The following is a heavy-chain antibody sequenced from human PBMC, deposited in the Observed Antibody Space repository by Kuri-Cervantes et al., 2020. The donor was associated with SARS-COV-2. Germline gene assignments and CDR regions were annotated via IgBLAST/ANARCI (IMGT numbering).Heavy chain of an antibody. V-gene: IGHV3-30*03. CDR2: ISYDGNNK. J-gene: IGHJ4*02. CDR1: GFTFTSHA. Sequence: GESLKISCAVSGFTFTSHAMHWVRQAPGSGLEWVALISYDGNNKFYADSVKGRFTISRDNAKNSLYLQMNSLRAEDTAVYYCARPFSGSYSDLFDYWGQGTLVTVSS. D-gene: IGHD1-26*01. CDR3: ARPFSGSYSDLFDY.